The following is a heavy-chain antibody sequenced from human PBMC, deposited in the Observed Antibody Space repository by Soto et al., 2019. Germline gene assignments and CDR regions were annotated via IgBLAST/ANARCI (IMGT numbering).Heavy chain of an antibody. CDR3: ARSPLTHSYAQFDS. CDR2: IYTVGST. D-gene: IGHD5-18*01. V-gene: IGHV4-4*07. J-gene: IGHJ4*01. CDR1: VGSLINYY. Sequence: SETLSLTCTFSVGSLINYYWSWIRQPAGKALEWIGRIYTVGSTNYNPSLKSRVTMSIDTSKNQFSLRLTSATAADTAVYFCARSPLTHSYAQFDSWGQGSLVTVSS.